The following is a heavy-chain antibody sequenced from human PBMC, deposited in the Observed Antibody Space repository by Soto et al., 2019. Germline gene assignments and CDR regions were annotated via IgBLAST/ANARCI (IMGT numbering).Heavy chain of an antibody. CDR2: ILPIFGTT. Sequence: QVQLVQSGAEVKKPGSSVKVSCKASGGTFNIYNINWVRQAPGQGLEWMGGILPIFGTTNYAQRFQGRLTIIADDSTSTAYTELSSLRSEDTAVYYCARDETGDSYYYYYGMDVWGQGTTVTVTS. V-gene: IGHV1-69*01. CDR3: ARDETGDSYYYYYGMDV. D-gene: IGHD7-27*01. J-gene: IGHJ6*02. CDR1: GGTFNIYN.